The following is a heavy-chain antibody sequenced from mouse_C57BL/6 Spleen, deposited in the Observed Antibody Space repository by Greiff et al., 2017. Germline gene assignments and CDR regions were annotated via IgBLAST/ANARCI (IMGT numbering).Heavy chain of an antibody. CDR1: GFTFSSYG. V-gene: IGHV5-6*01. D-gene: IGHD2-1*01. CDR3: AGGNYGFAY. J-gene: IGHJ3*01. CDR2: ISSGGSYT. Sequence: EVMLVESGGDLVKPGGSLKLSCAASGFTFSSYGMSWVRQTPDKRLEWVATISSGGSYTYYPDSVKGRFTISRDNAKNTLYLQMSSLRSEDTAMYYCAGGNYGFAYWGQGTLVTVSA.